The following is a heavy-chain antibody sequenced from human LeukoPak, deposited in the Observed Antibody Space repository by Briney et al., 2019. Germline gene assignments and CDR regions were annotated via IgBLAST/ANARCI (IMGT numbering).Heavy chain of an antibody. D-gene: IGHD2-8*01. CDR2: IYYSGST. J-gene: IGHJ6*03. CDR1: GGSISSYY. CDR3: ARGVSIYYYYMDV. V-gene: IGHV4-59*01. Sequence: SETLSLTCTVFGGSISSYYWSWIRQPPGKGLEWIGYIYYSGSTNYNPSLKSRVTISVDTSKNQFSLKLSSVTAADTAVYYCARGVSIYYYYMDVWGKGTTVTISS.